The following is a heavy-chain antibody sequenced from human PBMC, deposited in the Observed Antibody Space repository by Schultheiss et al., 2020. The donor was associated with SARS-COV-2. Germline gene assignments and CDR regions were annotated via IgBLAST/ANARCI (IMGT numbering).Heavy chain of an antibody. D-gene: IGHD6-19*01. J-gene: IGHJ6*02. CDR1: GDSVSSRSYY. CDR2: INHSGST. Sequence: SETLSLTCTVSGDSVSSRSYYWSWNRQPPGKGLEWIGEINHSGSTNYNPSLKSRVTISVDTSKNQFSLKLSSVTAADTAVYYCARGRDSSAWYWSGLDVWGQGTTVTVSS. V-gene: IGHV4-61*01. CDR3: ARGRDSSAWYWSGLDV.